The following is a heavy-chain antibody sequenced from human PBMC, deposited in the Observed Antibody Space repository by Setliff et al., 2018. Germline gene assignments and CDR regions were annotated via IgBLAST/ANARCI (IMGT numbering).Heavy chain of an antibody. CDR3: ARERYFDY. CDR1: GYTFSAYY. CDR2: ISPYSGKT. J-gene: IGHJ4*02. Sequence: GASVKVSCKASGYTFSAYYIHWVRQAPGQGLEWVGWISPYSGKTDYAQKFQGRVIMTRSTSISTAYLELNTLRSDDTAVYYCARERYFDYWGQGTLVTVSS. V-gene: IGHV1-8*02.